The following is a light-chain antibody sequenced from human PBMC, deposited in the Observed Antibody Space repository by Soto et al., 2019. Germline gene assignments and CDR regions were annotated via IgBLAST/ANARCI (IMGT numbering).Light chain of an antibody. J-gene: IGKJ4*01. CDR3: QQSYTTPLT. CDR1: QSISNW. Sequence: DIQMTQSPSTLPASVGDRVTITCRASQSISNWLAWYQQKPGKAPVILIYAASTLQSGVPSRFTGSRSETNFTLIISSLQPEDFATYYCQQSYTTPLTFGGGTKVDIK. CDR2: AAS. V-gene: IGKV1-39*01.